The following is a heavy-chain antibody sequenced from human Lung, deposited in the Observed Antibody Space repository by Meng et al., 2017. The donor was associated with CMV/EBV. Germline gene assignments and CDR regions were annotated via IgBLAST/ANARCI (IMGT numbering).Heavy chain of an antibody. D-gene: IGHD3-3*01. CDR1: GYTFTGYY. CDR2: INPNSGAT. Sequence: ASVKVSCKASGYTFTGYYMHWMRQAPGQGLEWMGWINPNSGATNYAQKFQGRVSMTRDMSINTAYIELSRLRSDDTAIYYCARAESHWSGDLDYWGQGTLVTVSS. CDR3: ARAESHWSGDLDY. V-gene: IGHV1-2*02. J-gene: IGHJ4*01.